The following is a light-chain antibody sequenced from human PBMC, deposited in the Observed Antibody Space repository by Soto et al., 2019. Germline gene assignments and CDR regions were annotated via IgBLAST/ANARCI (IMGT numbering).Light chain of an antibody. CDR2: AAY. Sequence: DIQMTQAPSSLSASVGDRGTITCRARPDISSYLAWYQQKPGKVPKLLISAAYTLQSGVPPRFSGSGSGTDFTLTISSLQPEDVTTYYCQKYDNAPLTFGGGTKVEIK. CDR1: PDISSY. CDR3: QKYDNAPLT. V-gene: IGKV1-27*01. J-gene: IGKJ4*01.